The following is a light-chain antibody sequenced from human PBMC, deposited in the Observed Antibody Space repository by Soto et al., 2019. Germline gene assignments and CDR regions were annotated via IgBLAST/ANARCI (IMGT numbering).Light chain of an antibody. CDR3: QQRSNWPIT. J-gene: IGKJ5*01. Sequence: EVVVTQSPGTLSLSPGERATLSCRASQSGSDSYLAWYQQKPGQAPRLLIYDASSRPTDIPARFSGSGSGTDFTLTISSLEPEDFALYYCQQRSNWPITLGQGTRLDI. CDR1: QSGSDSY. V-gene: IGKV3D-20*02. CDR2: DAS.